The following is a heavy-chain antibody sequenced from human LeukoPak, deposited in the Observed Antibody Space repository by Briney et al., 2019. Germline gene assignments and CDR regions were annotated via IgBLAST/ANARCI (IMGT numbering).Heavy chain of an antibody. V-gene: IGHV1-69*05. CDR3: ARESLGQGQWLVQYY. CDR1: GGTFSSSA. J-gene: IGHJ4*02. D-gene: IGHD6-19*01. Sequence: SVKVSCKASGGTFSSSAISWVRQAPGQGLEWMGRIIRIFGTANYAQKFQGRVTITTDESTSTAYMELSSLRSEDTAVYYCARESLGQGQWLVQYYWGQGTLVTVSS. CDR2: IIRIFGTA.